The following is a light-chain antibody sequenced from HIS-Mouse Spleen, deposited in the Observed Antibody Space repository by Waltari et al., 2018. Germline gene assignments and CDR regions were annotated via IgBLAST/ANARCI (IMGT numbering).Light chain of an antibody. V-gene: IGLV3-10*01. Sequence: SYELTQPPSVSVSPGQTARITCSGDALPKKYAYWYQQKSGQAPVLVIYEDSKRTSGIPERFSGSRSGTMATLTISGAQVVDEADYYCYSTDSSGNHRVFGGGTKLTVL. J-gene: IGLJ2*01. CDR2: EDS. CDR3: YSTDSSGNHRV. CDR1: ALPKKY.